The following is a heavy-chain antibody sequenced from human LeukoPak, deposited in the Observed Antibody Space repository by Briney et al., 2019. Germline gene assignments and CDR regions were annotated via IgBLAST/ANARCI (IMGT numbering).Heavy chain of an antibody. CDR1: GGSISSSTYY. CDR2: INHSGST. V-gene: IGHV4-39*07. D-gene: IGHD3-10*01. Sequence: SETLSLTRTVSGGSISSSTYYWSWIRQPPGKGLEWIGEINHSGSTNYNPSLKSRVTISVDTSKNQFSLKLSSVTAADTAVYYCARGLRYGSGSYYNGGSKYYYYGMDVWGQGTTVTVSS. CDR3: ARGLRYGSGSYYNGGSKYYYYGMDV. J-gene: IGHJ6*02.